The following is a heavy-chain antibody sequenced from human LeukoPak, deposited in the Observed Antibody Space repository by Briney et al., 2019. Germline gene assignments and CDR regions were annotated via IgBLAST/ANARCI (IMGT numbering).Heavy chain of an antibody. Sequence: GGSLRLSCAASGFTFSSYEMNWVRQAPGKGLEWVSYISNSGSTISYADSVKGRFTISRDNAKNSLYLQMNSLSAEDTALYYCARETSLRISFDYWGQGTLVTVAS. CDR3: ARETSLRISFDY. V-gene: IGHV3-48*03. CDR2: ISNSGSTI. CDR1: GFTFSSYE. D-gene: IGHD2/OR15-2a*01. J-gene: IGHJ4*02.